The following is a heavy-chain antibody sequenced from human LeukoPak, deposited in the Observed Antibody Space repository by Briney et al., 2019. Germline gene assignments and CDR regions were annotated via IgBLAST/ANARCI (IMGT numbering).Heavy chain of an antibody. V-gene: IGHV3-9*01. Sequence: LSLTCAVSGGSISSGGYSWSWIRQTPGTGLEWVSGISWDSGSIGYAGSVKGRFTISRDNAKKSLYLQMNSLRAEDTALYYCAKAYESGSSTRHAFDIWGQGTMVTVSS. CDR2: ISWDSGSI. J-gene: IGHJ3*02. CDR1: GGSISSGGYS. D-gene: IGHD1-26*01. CDR3: AKAYESGSSTRHAFDI.